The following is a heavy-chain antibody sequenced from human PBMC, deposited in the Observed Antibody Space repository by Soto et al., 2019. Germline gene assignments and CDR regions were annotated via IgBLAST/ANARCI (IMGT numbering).Heavy chain of an antibody. CDR3: AKSLSGWPGGDAFDI. D-gene: IGHD6-19*01. CDR2: ISGSGGST. CDR1: GFTFSSYA. J-gene: IGHJ3*02. V-gene: IGHV3-23*01. Sequence: GGSLRLSCAASGFTFSSYAMSWVRQAPGKGLEWVSAISGSGGSTYYADSVKGRFTISRDNSKNTLYLQMNSLRAEDTAVDYCAKSLSGWPGGDAFDIWGQGTMVTVSS.